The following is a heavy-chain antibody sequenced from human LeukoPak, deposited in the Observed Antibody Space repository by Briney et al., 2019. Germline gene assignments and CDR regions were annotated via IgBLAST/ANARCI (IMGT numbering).Heavy chain of an antibody. CDR1: GGSISSYY. Sequence: PSETLSLTCTVSGGSISSYYWSWIRQPPGKGLEWIGYIYYSGSTNYNPSLKSRVTISVDTSKNQFFLKLSSVTAADTAVYYCARATYYDFWSGYFSRFDPWGQGTLVTVSS. D-gene: IGHD3-3*01. CDR3: ARATYYDFWSGYFSRFDP. J-gene: IGHJ5*02. V-gene: IGHV4-59*01. CDR2: IYYSGST.